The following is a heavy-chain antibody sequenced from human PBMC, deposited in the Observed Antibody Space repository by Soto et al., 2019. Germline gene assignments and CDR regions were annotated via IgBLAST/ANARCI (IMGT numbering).Heavy chain of an antibody. D-gene: IGHD3-3*02. J-gene: IGHJ4*02. Sequence: PSETLSLTCTVSGSSINSSGYYWGWIRQPPGKGLEWIGSMFYGVSTYYNPSLKSRVTVSVDTSKNQFSLNLRSVTAADTAVYYCARLPSRHLVDYWGQGTRATVSS. CDR3: ARLPSRHLVDY. V-gene: IGHV4-39*01. CDR2: MFYGVST. CDR1: GSSINSSGYY.